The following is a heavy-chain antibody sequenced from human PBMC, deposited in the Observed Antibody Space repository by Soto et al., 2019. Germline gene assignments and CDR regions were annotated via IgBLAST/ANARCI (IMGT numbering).Heavy chain of an antibody. Sequence: QVQLQQWGAGLLKPSETLSLTCAVYGGSFSGYYWSWIRQPPGKGLEWIGEINHSGSTNYNPSLKSRVTISVDTSKNQFSLKLSSVTAADTAVYYFARGVVGLPHYFDYWGQGTLVIVSS. J-gene: IGHJ4*02. CDR1: GGSFSGYY. D-gene: IGHD5-12*01. V-gene: IGHV4-34*01. CDR2: INHSGST. CDR3: ARGVVGLPHYFDY.